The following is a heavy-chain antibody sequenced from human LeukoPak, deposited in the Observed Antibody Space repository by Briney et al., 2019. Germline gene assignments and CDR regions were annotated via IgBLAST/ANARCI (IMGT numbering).Heavy chain of an antibody. Sequence: GGPLTLPCAASGFTFSDYYMDWVRQATGKGLEWVGCTRNKANSYTREYAASVKGRFTISRDDSKNSLYLQMNSLKTEDTAVYYCARAFRGYSYDFWGQGTLVTVSS. CDR3: ARAFRGYSYDF. V-gene: IGHV3-72*01. J-gene: IGHJ4*02. D-gene: IGHD5-18*01. CDR1: GFTFSDYY. CDR2: TRNKANSYTR.